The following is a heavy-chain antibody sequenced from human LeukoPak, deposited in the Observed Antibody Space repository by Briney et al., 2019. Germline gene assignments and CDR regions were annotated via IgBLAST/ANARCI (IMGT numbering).Heavy chain of an antibody. CDR3: VRDADGERSY. D-gene: IGHD4-17*01. V-gene: IGHV3-33*01. CDR1: GFTFSSFG. J-gene: IGHJ4*02. Sequence: GGSLRLSCAPSGFTFSSFGMHWVRQAPGKGLEWVAVIWYDASNKYYADSVKGRFTISRDNSKNTLFLQMNSLRDDDTAVYYCVRDADGERSYWGQGTLVTVSS. CDR2: IWYDASNK.